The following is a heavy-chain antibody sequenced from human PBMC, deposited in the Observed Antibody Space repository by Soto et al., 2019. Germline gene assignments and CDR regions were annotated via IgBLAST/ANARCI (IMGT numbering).Heavy chain of an antibody. J-gene: IGHJ5*01. V-gene: IGHV1-18*04. CDR3: ARDGLPFNFPVSKSYTLFDP. CDR2: ISAYNGNT. Sequence: QVQLVQSGAEVKKPGASVKVSCKASGYTFTSYGISWVRQAPGQGLEWMGWISAYNGNTNYAQKLQGRVTMTTDTSTRTAYMELRSIRSEDTAVYYCARDGLPFNFPVSKSYTLFDPWGPGNLVTVSS. CDR1: GYTFTSYG. D-gene: IGHD2-2*02.